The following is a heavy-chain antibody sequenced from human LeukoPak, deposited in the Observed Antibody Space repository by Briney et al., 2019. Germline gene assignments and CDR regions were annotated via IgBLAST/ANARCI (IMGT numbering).Heavy chain of an antibody. CDR3: ARRARGYSYGAWFDP. CDR1: GGSISSSSYY. J-gene: IGHJ5*02. CDR2: IYYSGST. V-gene: IGHV4-39*01. Sequence: SETLSLTCTVSGGSISSSSYYWGWIRQPPGKGLEWIGSIYYSGSTYYNPSVKSRVTISVDTSKNQFSLRLSSVTAADTAVYYCARRARGYSYGAWFDPWGQGTLVTVSS. D-gene: IGHD5-18*01.